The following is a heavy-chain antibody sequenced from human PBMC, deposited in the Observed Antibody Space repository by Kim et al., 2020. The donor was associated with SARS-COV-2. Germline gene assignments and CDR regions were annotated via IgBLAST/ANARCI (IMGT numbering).Heavy chain of an antibody. Sequence: GRFTISRDNSKTTLYLQMNSLRAEDTAVYYCAKGFSQQLVRRRYYYYGMDVWGQGTTVTVSS. V-gene: IGHV3-23*01. CDR3: AKGFSQQLVRRRYYYYGMDV. D-gene: IGHD6-13*01. J-gene: IGHJ6*02.